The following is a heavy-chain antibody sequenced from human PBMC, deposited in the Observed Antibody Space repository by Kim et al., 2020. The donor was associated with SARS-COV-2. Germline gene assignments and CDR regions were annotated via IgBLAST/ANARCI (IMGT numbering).Heavy chain of an antibody. Sequence: TIYYADSVKDQIAISRDNAKNSLYLQMNSLSAEDTAVYYCARDGDYPSKYWGQGTLVTVSS. J-gene: IGHJ4*02. D-gene: IGHD4-17*01. CDR3: ARDGDYPSKY. CDR2: TI. V-gene: IGHV3-11*01.